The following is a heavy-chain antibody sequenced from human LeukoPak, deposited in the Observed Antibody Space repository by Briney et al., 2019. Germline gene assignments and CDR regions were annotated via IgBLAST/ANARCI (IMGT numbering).Heavy chain of an antibody. D-gene: IGHD5-12*01. CDR2: VDHTGST. CDR1: DDSITMYY. Sequence: SETLSLTCSVSDDSITMYYWTWIRQPPGKGLEWIGYVDHTGSTNFNPSLNGRVSISRDTTKNLFSLRLRSVTAADTAVYYCARVYGSGYDFRGAFDIWGQGTMVTVSS. CDR3: ARVYGSGYDFRGAFDI. J-gene: IGHJ3*02. V-gene: IGHV4-59*01.